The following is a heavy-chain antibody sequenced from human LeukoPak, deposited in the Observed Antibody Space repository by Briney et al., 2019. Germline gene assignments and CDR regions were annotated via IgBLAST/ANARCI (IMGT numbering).Heavy chain of an antibody. V-gene: IGHV1-3*01. Sequence: ASVKVSCKASGYTFTSYAMHWVRQAPGQRLEWMGWINAGNGNTEYSQKFQGRVTITRDTSASTAYMELSSLRSEDTAVYYCARGCGAYSPHPVGCFYYYYGMDVWGQGTTVTVSS. CDR3: ARGCGAYSPHPVGCFYYYYGMDV. CDR1: GYTFTSYA. D-gene: IGHD4-11*01. CDR2: INAGNGNT. J-gene: IGHJ6*02.